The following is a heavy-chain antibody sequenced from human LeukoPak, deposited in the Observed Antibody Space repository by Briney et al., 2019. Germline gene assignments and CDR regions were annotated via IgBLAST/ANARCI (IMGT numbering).Heavy chain of an antibody. Sequence: GESLKISCKGSGYSFTSSWIGWLRQMPGKGLEWLAIIYPGDSDTRFGPSFPGQVTISADKSISTAYLQWSSLKASDTAMYYCARSPLNIDTGMDPDYYFDYWGQGALVTVSS. J-gene: IGHJ4*02. CDR3: ARSPLNIDTGMDPDYYFDY. CDR2: IYPGDSDT. V-gene: IGHV5-51*01. D-gene: IGHD5-18*01. CDR1: GYSFTSSW.